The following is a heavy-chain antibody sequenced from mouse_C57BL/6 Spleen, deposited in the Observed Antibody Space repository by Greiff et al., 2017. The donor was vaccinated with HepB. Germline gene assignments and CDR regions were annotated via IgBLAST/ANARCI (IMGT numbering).Heavy chain of an antibody. J-gene: IGHJ3*01. Sequence: EVQGVESGGGLVKPGGSLKLSCAASGFTFSSYTMSWVRQTPEKRLEWVATISGGGGNTYYPDSVKGRFTISRDNAKNTLYLQMSSLRSEDTALYYCARLYSNLGWFAYWGQGTLVTVSA. CDR3: ARLYSNLGWFAY. CDR1: GFTFSSYT. CDR2: ISGGGGNT. D-gene: IGHD2-5*01. V-gene: IGHV5-9*01.